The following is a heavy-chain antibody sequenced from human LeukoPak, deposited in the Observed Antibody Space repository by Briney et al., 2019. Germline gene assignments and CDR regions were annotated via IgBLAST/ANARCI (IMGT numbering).Heavy chain of an antibody. Sequence: SSVKASCKASGYSFTSYGISWVRQAPGQRLEWMGWISAYNGKTNYAQKLQGRVTMTTDTTTSTAYMELRSLRSDDTAVYYCARGAPHDNRAFDIWGQGAMVTVSS. CDR3: ARGAPHDNRAFDI. CDR2: ISAYNGKT. V-gene: IGHV1-18*01. CDR1: GYSFTSYG. D-gene: IGHD1-1*01. J-gene: IGHJ3*02.